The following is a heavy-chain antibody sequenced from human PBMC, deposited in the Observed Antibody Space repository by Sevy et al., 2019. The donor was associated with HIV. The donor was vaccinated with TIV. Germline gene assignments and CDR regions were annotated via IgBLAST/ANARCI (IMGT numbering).Heavy chain of an antibody. Sequence: GGSLRLSCAGYGFSFSGSDMHWVRQSTGKGLEWISRMGTLDDTFYADSVKGRFTISRDNVKSSLYLQMNSLRVGDKARYYCVRGLQSHCDRTACPLDHWGQGTLVTVSS. V-gene: IGHV3-13*04. CDR2: MGTLDDT. J-gene: IGHJ1*01. CDR1: GFSFSGSD. D-gene: IGHD2-21*01. CDR3: VRGLQSHCDRTACPLDH.